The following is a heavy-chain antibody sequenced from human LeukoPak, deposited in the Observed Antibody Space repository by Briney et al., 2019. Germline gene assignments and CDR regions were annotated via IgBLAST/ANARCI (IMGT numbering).Heavy chain of an antibody. CDR1: GGSITSYY. CDR2: IYYSGTT. D-gene: IGHD1-26*01. V-gene: IGHV4-59*01. J-gene: IGHJ3*02. Sequence: SETLSLTYTVSGGSITSYYWSWIRQPPGKGLEWIGCIYYSGTTNYNPSLKSRVTISVDTSKNQFSLKLSSVTAADTAVYYCARVRDGSSFSAFDMWGQGTMVTVSS. CDR3: ARVRDGSSFSAFDM.